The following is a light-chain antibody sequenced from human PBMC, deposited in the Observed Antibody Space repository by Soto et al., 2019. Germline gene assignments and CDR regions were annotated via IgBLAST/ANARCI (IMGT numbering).Light chain of an antibody. Sequence: QLVLTQSPSASASLGPSVKLTCTLSSGHSSYAIAWHQQQPEKGPRYLMKLNSDGSHSKGDGIPDRFSGSSSGAERYLTISSLQSEDEADYYCQTFFGTGTKVTVL. CDR2: LNSDGSH. V-gene: IGLV4-69*01. CDR1: SGHSSYA. CDR3: QTF. J-gene: IGLJ1*01.